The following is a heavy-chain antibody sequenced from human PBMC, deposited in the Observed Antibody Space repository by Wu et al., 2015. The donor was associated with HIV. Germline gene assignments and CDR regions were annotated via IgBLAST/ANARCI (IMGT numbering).Heavy chain of an antibody. CDR1: GYTFTGYY. CDR3: AREEWFGELLFASYGMDV. CDR2: INPNSGGT. J-gene: IGHJ6*01. Sequence: QVQLVQSGAEVKKPGASVKVSCKASGYTFTGYYMHWVRQAPGQGLEWMGWINPNSGGTNYAQKFQGRVTMTRDTSISTAYMELSRLRSDDTAVYYCAREEWFGELLFASYGMDVWGPRGPRVTVSS. D-gene: IGHD3-10*01. V-gene: IGHV1-2*02.